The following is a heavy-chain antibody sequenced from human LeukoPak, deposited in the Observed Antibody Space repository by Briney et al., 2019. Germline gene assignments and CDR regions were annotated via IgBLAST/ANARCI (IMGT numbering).Heavy chain of an antibody. CDR2: IYSTRTT. D-gene: IGHD5-12*01. J-gene: IGHJ3*02. CDR3: ARDRDSGYDDDAFDI. V-gene: IGHV3-53*01. Sequence: GGTLRLSCAATGFTVSSNYMNWVRQAPGKGLEWVSVIYSTRTTYYADSVKGRFTISRDNSKNTVYLQMNSLRADDTAVYYCARDRDSGYDDDAFDIWGQGTMVSVSS. CDR1: GFTVSSNY.